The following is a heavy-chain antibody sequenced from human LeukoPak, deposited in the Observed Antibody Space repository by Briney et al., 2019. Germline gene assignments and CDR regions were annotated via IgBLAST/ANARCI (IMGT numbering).Heavy chain of an antibody. D-gene: IGHD3-3*02. CDR3: ARDISGRGDTFDY. CDR2: IIPIFVAA. V-gene: IGHV1-69*05. J-gene: IGHJ4*02. CDR1: GGTFSSYA. Sequence: SSVKLSCNASGGTFSSYAISWVRQAPGQGVEWMGRIIPIFVAANYAQKFLGRVTISTNESPSTAYMELSSLRSEDTAVYYCARDISGRGDTFDYWGQGTLVTVSS.